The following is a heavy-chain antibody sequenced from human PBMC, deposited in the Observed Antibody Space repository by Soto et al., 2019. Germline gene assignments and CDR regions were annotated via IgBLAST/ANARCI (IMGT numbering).Heavy chain of an antibody. CDR3: AKDRAWQAGRYFYGMDV. CDR1: GFTFTPYG. CDR2: ISYDVTIK. Sequence: QVQLVESGGGVVQPGRSLRRSCAASGFTFTPYGMHWVRQVPGQGPWWVAVISYDVTIKHYADSVKGRFTISRDNSNNTLYLEMHSLRTEDTALYYCAKDRAWQAGRYFYGMDVWGQGPTVTVSS. V-gene: IGHV3-30*18. D-gene: IGHD5-12*01. J-gene: IGHJ6*02.